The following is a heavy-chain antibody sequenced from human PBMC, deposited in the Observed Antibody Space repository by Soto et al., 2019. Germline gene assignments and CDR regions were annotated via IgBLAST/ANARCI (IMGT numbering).Heavy chain of an antibody. CDR1: GASISSYY. D-gene: IGHD1-1*01. CDR3: ARATGGIGCNGIDP. Sequence: QVQLRESGPGLVKPSETLSLTCTVSGASISSYYWSWIRQPPGKGLDWIGYIYYNGNTDYKPSLHSRVTISIEPSKSLFSLRLSSVTAADTAVYYCARATGGIGCNGIDPWGQGTLVNVSS. CDR2: IYYNGNT. V-gene: IGHV4-59*01. J-gene: IGHJ5*02.